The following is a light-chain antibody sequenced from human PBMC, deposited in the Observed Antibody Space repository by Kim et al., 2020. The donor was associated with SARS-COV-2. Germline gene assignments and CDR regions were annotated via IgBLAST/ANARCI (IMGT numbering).Light chain of an antibody. Sequence: DFVMTQSPLSLAVTPGEPASISCRSSQSLLHNNEYNHLDWYVQKPGQSPQILIYLGSYRASGVPDRFSGSGSGTDFTLKISRVEAEDVGVYYCMQALQRGTFGQGTKLEI. V-gene: IGKV2-28*01. CDR3: MQALQRGT. J-gene: IGKJ2*01. CDR2: LGS. CDR1: QSLLHNNEYNH.